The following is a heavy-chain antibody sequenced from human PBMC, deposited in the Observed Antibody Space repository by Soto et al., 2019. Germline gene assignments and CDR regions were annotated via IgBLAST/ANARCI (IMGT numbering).Heavy chain of an antibody. V-gene: IGHV4-34*01. Sequence: PSETLSLTCAVYGGSFSGYYWSWIRQPPGKGLEWIGEINHSGSTNYNPSLKSRVTISVDTSKNQFSLKLSSVTAADTAVYYCARVSGIHYYGMDVWGQGIPVTVSS. CDR2: INHSGST. D-gene: IGHD3-10*01. J-gene: IGHJ6*02. CDR1: GGSFSGYY. CDR3: ARVSGIHYYGMDV.